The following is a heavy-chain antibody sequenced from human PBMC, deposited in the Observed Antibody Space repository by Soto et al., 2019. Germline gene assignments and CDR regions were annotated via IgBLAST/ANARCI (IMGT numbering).Heavy chain of an antibody. D-gene: IGHD4-17*01. Sequence: QVQLQESGPGLVRPSETLSLTCSVSGASISSYYWDWIRQPPGKGLEWIGYTHYSGNTNYHPSLPSRVTISLATSRNQFSLKLSSVTAADTAVYCCARHTATIRAGFDYWGQGALVTVSS. CDR1: GASISSYY. CDR3: ARHTATIRAGFDY. CDR2: THYSGNT. J-gene: IGHJ4*02. V-gene: IGHV4-59*01.